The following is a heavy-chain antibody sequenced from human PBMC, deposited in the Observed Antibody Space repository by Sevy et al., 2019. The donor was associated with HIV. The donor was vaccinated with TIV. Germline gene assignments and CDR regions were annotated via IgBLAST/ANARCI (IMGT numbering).Heavy chain of an antibody. V-gene: IGHV3-21*01. CDR2: ISFSNNYI. D-gene: IGHD3-10*01. Sequence: GSLRLSCAASGFTSNSYTMNWVRQAPGKGLEWVSSISFSNNYIYYADSVKGRFTISRDNARNSLFLQMNSLRVEDTALYYCARPYGSGSWEAFDLWGRGTLVTVSS. J-gene: IGHJ3*01. CDR3: ARPYGSGSWEAFDL. CDR1: GFTSNSYT.